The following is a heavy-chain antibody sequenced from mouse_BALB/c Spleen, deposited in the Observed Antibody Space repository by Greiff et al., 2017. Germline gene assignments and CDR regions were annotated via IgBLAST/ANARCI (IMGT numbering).Heavy chain of an antibody. D-gene: IGHD2-2*01. CDR2: ISSGGST. CDR3: ARGDGYGGAWFAY. CDR1: GFTFSSYA. Sequence: EVQVVESGGGLVKPGGSLKLSCAASGFTFSSYAMSWVRQTPEKRLEWVASISSGGSTYYPDSVKGRFTISRDNARNILYLQMSSLRSEDTAMYYCARGDGYGGAWFAYWGQGTLVTVSA. V-gene: IGHV5-6-5*01. J-gene: IGHJ3*01.